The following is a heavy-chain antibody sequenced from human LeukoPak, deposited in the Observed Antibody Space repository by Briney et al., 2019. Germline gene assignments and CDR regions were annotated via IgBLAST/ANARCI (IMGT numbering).Heavy chain of an antibody. J-gene: IGHJ4*02. CDR2: TRNKANRYTT. V-gene: IGHV3-72*01. CDR1: GFSLSDHY. CDR3: AAMKGDLDY. Sequence: GGSLRLSCAASGFSLSDHYIGWVRQAPGKGLEWVGRTRNKANRYTTEYAASVKGRFTISRDESMNSLFLQMNSLKTEDTAVYYCAAMKGDLDYWGQGTLVTVSS. D-gene: IGHD2-21*02.